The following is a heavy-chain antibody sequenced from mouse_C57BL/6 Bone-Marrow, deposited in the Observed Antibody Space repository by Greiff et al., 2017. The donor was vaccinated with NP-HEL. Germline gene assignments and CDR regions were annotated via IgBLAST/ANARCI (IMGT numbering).Heavy chain of an antibody. CDR3: ASPYYYGSSPYYFDY. J-gene: IGHJ2*01. Sequence: VMLVESGAELARPGASVKLSCKASGYTFTSYGISWVKQRTGQGLEWIGEIYPRSGNTYYNEKFKGKATLTADKSSSTAYMELRSLTSEDSAVYFCASPYYYGSSPYYFDYWGQGTTLTVSS. D-gene: IGHD1-1*01. V-gene: IGHV1-81*01. CDR2: IYPRSGNT. CDR1: GYTFTSYG.